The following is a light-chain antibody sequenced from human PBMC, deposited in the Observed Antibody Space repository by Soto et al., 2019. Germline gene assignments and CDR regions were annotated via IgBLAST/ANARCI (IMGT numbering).Light chain of an antibody. CDR1: SSDVGGYNY. CDR2: EVS. J-gene: IGLJ1*01. Sequence: QSVLTQPPSASGSPGQSVTISCTGTSSDVGGYNYVSWYQQHPGKAPKLMIYEVSKRPSGVPDRFSGSKSGNTASLTGSGLQAEDEADYYCSSYAGSNANVFGTGTKVTVL. CDR3: SSYAGSNANV. V-gene: IGLV2-8*01.